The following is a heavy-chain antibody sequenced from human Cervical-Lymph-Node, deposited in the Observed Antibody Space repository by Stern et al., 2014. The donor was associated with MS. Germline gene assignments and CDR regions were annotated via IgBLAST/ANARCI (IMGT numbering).Heavy chain of an antibody. CDR1: GYTFRDFA. V-gene: IGHV1-18*01. CDR2: ISGHKGDT. D-gene: IGHD4-17*01. J-gene: IGHJ4*02. Sequence: QVQLVQSGAEVKKPGASVKVSCKASGYTFRDFAISWVRQAPGQGLEWMWWISGHKGDTNSAQRFQGRVAVTADTSTSTAYLELTSLTSDDTAVYYCARAFTYGYFDYWGQGSLVIVSS. CDR3: ARAFTYGYFDY.